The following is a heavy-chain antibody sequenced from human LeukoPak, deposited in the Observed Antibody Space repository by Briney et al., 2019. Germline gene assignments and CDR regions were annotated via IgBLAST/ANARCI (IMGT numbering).Heavy chain of an antibody. CDR3: ASYVLGDTFDI. CDR2: IWYDGSNK. J-gene: IGHJ3*02. Sequence: GGSLRLSCAASGFTFSNYDMRWVRQAPGKGLEWVAVIWYDGSNKYYADSVRGRFTISRDNSKNTLYLQMNSLRAEDTAVYYCASYVLGDTFDIWGQGTMVTVSS. CDR1: GFTFSNYD. D-gene: IGHD3-3*02. V-gene: IGHV3-33*01.